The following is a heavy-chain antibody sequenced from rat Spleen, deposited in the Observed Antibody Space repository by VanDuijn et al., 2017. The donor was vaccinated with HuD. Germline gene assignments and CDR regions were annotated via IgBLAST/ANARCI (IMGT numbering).Heavy chain of an antibody. J-gene: IGHJ3*01. D-gene: IGHD5-1*01. Sequence: EVQLQESGPGLVKPSQSLSLTCSVTGYSITSSYRWNWIRKFPGNKLEWMGYINSAGSTNYNPSLKSRISITRDTSKNQFFLQVNSVTTEDTATYYCARAGVWGFAYWGQGTLVTVSS. V-gene: IGHV3-3*01. CDR3: ARAGVWGFAY. CDR1: GYSITSSYR. CDR2: INSAGST.